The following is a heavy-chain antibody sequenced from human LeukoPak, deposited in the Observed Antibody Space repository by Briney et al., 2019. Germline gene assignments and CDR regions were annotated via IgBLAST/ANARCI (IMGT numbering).Heavy chain of an antibody. CDR2: IYHSGST. D-gene: IGHD4-23*01. J-gene: IGHJ4*02. CDR3: ARGRTTVITPYYFDY. V-gene: IGHV4-30-2*01. CDR1: GGSISSGGYS. Sequence: SQTLSLTCAVSGGSISSGGYSWSWIRQPPGKGLEWIGYIYHSGSTYYNPSLKSRVTISVDRSKNQFSLKLSSVTAADTAVYYCARGRTTVITPYYFDYWGQGTLVTVSS.